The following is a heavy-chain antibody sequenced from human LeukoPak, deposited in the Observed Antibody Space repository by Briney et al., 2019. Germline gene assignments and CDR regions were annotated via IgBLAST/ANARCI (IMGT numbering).Heavy chain of an antibody. CDR1: GGSISSHY. J-gene: IGHJ5*01. Sequence: SETLSLTCTVSGGSISSHYWSWIRQPPGKGLEWIGYIYYSGSTNYNPSLKSRVTLSVDTSKNQFSLKLRSVTAADTAVYYCAREGYSSNWYDYWGQGTLVTVSS. D-gene: IGHD6-13*01. CDR3: AREGYSSNWYDY. V-gene: IGHV4-59*11. CDR2: IYYSGST.